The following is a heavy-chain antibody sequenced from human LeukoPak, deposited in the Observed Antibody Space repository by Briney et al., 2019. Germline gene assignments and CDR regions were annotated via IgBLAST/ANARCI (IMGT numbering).Heavy chain of an antibody. D-gene: IGHD3-3*01. CDR2: INPNSGGT. CDR3: ARYGDTYYDFWSGYSTFDY. Sequence: ASVKVSCKASGYTFTGYYMHWVRQAPGQGLEWVGWINPNSGGTNYAQKFQGRVTMTRDTSISTAYMELSRLRSDDTAVYYCARYGDTYYDFWSGYSTFDYWGQGTLVTVSS. CDR1: GYTFTGYY. J-gene: IGHJ4*02. V-gene: IGHV1-2*02.